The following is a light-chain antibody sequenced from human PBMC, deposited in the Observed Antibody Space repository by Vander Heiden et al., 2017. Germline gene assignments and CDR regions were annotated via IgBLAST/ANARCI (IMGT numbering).Light chain of an antibody. CDR2: STN. J-gene: IGLJ2*01. CDR3: VLYVGSGISV. CDR1: SGSVSDSNY. V-gene: IGLV8-61*01. Sequence: QTVVTQEPSFSVSPGGTATLTCGLISGSVSDSNYPTWYQQTPGQAPRTLIFSTNTRSSGVPDRFSGSILGNKAALTITGAQADDEATYYCVLYVGSGISVFGGGTKLTVL.